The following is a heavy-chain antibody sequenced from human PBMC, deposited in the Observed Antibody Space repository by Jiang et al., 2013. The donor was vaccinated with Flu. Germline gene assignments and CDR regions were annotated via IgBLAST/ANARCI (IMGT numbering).Heavy chain of an antibody. CDR3: ATFGKTIVTSHWHFAL. J-gene: IGHJ2*01. Sequence: GAEVKKPGASVTVSCKASGYIFTGYYMHWVRQAPGQGLEWMGWINPNSGGTNYAQKFQGRVTMTSDTSITTAYMELSSLRSDDTAVYYCATFGKTIVTSHWHFALWGHGTLVTVSS. V-gene: IGHV1-2*02. CDR1: GYIFTGYY. D-gene: IGHD3-16*01. CDR2: INPNSGGT.